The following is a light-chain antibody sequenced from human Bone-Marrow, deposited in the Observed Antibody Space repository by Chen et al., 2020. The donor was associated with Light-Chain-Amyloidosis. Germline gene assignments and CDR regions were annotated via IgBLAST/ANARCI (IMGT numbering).Light chain of an antibody. Sequence: SYELTQPPSVSVSPGQPARLTCSGDDLPTKYAYWYQQKPSQAPVLVIHRDTERPSGISERFSGSSSGTTATLTISGVQAEDEADYHCQSADSSGTYEVIFGGGTKLTVL. CDR2: RDT. CDR3: QSADSSGTYEVI. J-gene: IGLJ2*01. V-gene: IGLV3-25*03. CDR1: DLPTKY.